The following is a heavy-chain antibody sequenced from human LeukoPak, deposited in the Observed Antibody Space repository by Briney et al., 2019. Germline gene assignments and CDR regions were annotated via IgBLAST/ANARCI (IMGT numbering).Heavy chain of an antibody. CDR3: AKDHTDIVVVPAAHFDY. CDR1: GFTFSSYG. CDR2: ISGSGSST. V-gene: IGHV3-23*01. J-gene: IGHJ4*02. D-gene: IGHD2-2*01. Sequence: GGSLRLSCAASGFTFSSYGMHWVRQAPGKGLEWVSAISGSGSSTYYADSVKGRFTISRDNSKNTLYLQMNSLRADDTAVYYCAKDHTDIVVVPAAHFDYWGQGTLVTVSS.